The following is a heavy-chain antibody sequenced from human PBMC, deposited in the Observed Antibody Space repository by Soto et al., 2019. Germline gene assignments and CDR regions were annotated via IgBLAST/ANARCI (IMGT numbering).Heavy chain of an antibody. D-gene: IGHD3-3*01. Sequence: SETLSLTCTVSGGSISSGGYYWSWIRQHPGKGLEWIGYIYYSGSTYYNPSLKSRVTISVDTSKNQFSLKLSSVTAADAAVYYCARDHFGVKGYYYYGMDVWGQGTTVTVSS. CDR1: GGSISSGGYY. CDR2: IYYSGST. V-gene: IGHV4-31*03. J-gene: IGHJ6*02. CDR3: ARDHFGVKGYYYYGMDV.